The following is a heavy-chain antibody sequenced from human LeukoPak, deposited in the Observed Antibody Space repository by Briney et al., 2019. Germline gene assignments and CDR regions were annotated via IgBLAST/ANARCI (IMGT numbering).Heavy chain of an antibody. V-gene: IGHV3-30*02. J-gene: IGHJ4*02. CDR1: GFMFSNFA. CDR2: TQTDGGNQ. CDR3: AKDTPGFGGDDFVH. D-gene: IGHD3-10*01. Sequence: PGGSLRLSCVASGFMFSNFAMHWVRQAPGKGREGVAFTQTDGGNQFYAASVKGRFTVSSDNSKNTLYLQMSSLRTDDTAVYYCAKDTPGFGGDDFVHWGQGTLVTVSS.